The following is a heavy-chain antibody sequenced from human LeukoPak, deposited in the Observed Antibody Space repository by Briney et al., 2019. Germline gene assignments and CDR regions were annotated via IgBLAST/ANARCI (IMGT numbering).Heavy chain of an antibody. Sequence: PGGSLRLSCAASGFTVSSNYMSWVRQPAGKGLEWIGRIYTSGSTNYNPSLKSRVTMSVDTSKNQFSLKLSSVTAADTAVYYCTRRMTPGGASDIWGQGTMVTVSS. J-gene: IGHJ3*02. CDR3: TRRMTPGGASDI. V-gene: IGHV4-4*07. CDR1: GFTVSSNY. D-gene: IGHD1-14*01. CDR2: IYTSGST.